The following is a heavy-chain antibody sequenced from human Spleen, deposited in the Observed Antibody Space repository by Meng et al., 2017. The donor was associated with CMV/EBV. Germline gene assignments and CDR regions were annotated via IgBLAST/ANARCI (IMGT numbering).Heavy chain of an antibody. CDR3: ARDRGGITGTYFDY. J-gene: IGHJ4*02. D-gene: IGHD1-20*01. CDR1: GFTFSSYA. V-gene: IGHV3-30-3*01. CDR2: ISYDGSNK. Sequence: SGFTFSSYAMHWVRQAPGKGLEWVAVISYDGSNKYYADSVKGRFTISRDNSKNTLYLQMNSLRAEDTAVYYCARDRGGITGTYFDYWGQGTLVTVSS.